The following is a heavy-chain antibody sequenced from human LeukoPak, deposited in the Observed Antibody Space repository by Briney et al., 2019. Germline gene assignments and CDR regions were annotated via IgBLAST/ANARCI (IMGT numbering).Heavy chain of an antibody. CDR1: GYIFTSYA. CDR2: INTGNGNT. Sequence: ASVKVSCKASGYIFTSYAMHWVRQAPGQRLEWMGWINTGNGNTKYSQKFQGRVTITRDKSTSTAYMELSSLRAEDTAVYYCAAHSSSWDPTSRDYWGQGTLVTVSS. V-gene: IGHV1-3*04. CDR3: AAHSSSWDPTSRDY. D-gene: IGHD6-13*01. J-gene: IGHJ4*02.